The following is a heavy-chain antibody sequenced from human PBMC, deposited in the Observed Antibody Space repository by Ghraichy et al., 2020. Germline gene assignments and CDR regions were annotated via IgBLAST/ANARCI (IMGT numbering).Heavy chain of an antibody. Sequence: SETLSLTCTVSGGSISSYYWSWIRQPPGKGLEWIGYIYYSGSTNYNPSLKSRVTISVDTSKNQFSLKLSSVTAADTAVYYCARQISYYDPDSSWFDPWGQGTLVTVSS. CDR3: ARQISYYDPDSSWFDP. J-gene: IGHJ5*02. V-gene: IGHV4-59*01. CDR2: IYYSGST. CDR1: GGSISSYY. D-gene: IGHD3-3*01.